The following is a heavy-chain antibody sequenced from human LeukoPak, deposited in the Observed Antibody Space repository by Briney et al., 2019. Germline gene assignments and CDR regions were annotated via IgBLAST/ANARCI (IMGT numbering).Heavy chain of an antibody. V-gene: IGHV3-30*04. CDR3: ARSQSSRQITIPKTRRYFDY. Sequence: GGSLRLSCAASGFTFSPYSIHWVRQAPGKGLEWVAVISYDGSNKYYADSVKGRFTISRDNSKNTLFLQMNSLRAEDTAVYYCARSQSSRQITIPKTRRYFDYWGQGVLVTVSS. J-gene: IGHJ4*02. D-gene: IGHD3-10*01. CDR1: GFTFSPYS. CDR2: ISYDGSNK.